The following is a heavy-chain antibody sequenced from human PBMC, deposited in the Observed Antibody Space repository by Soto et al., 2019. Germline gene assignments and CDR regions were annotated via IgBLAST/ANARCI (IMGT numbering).Heavy chain of an antibody. Sequence: GESLKISCAASGFTFSSYAMSWVRQAPGKGLEWVSAISGSGGSTYYADSVKGRFTISRDNSKNTLYLQMNSLRAEDTAVYYCAKDLETMIVVVTPGYWGQGTLVTVSS. CDR2: ISGSGGST. CDR3: AKDLETMIVVVTPGY. J-gene: IGHJ4*02. CDR1: GFTFSSYA. V-gene: IGHV3-23*01. D-gene: IGHD3-22*01.